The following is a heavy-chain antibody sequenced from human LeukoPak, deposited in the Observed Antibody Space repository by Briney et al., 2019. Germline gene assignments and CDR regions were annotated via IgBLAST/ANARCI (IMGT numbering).Heavy chain of an antibody. V-gene: IGHV3-30*04. J-gene: IGHJ4*02. CDR2: ISYDGSNK. Sequence: GGSLRLSCAASGFTFSSYAMHWVRQAPGKGLEWVAVISYDGSNKYYADSVKGRFTISRDSSKNTLFLQMNRLRPEDAAVYYCAKAPVTTCRGAYCYPFDYWGQGTLATVSS. CDR3: AKAPVTTCRGAYCYPFDY. CDR1: GFTFSSYA. D-gene: IGHD2-21*01.